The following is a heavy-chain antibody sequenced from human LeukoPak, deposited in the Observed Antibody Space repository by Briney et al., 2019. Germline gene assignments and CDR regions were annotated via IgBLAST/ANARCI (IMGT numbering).Heavy chain of an antibody. CDR1: GFTFDDYG. D-gene: IGHD6-6*01. CDR2: INWNGGST. CDR3: ARVAGGRVAARPFDY. V-gene: IGHV3-20*01. Sequence: PGGSLRLSCAASGFTFDDYGMSWVRQAPGKGLEWVSGINWNGGSTGYADSVKGRFTISRDNAKNSLYLQMNSLRAEDTALYHCARVAGGRVAARPFDYWGQGTLVTVSS. J-gene: IGHJ4*02.